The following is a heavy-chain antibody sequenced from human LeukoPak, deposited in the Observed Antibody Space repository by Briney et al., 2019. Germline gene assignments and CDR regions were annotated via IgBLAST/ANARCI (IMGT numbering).Heavy chain of an antibody. Sequence: PGRSLRLSCAASGFTFSSYGMHWVRQAPGKGLEWVAVISYDGSNKYYADSVKGRFTISRDNSKNTLYLQMNSLRAEDTAVYYCAKHNIGWGFFDLWGRGTQVTVSS. D-gene: IGHD6-19*01. CDR3: AKHNIGWGFFDL. J-gene: IGHJ2*01. CDR2: ISYDGSNK. V-gene: IGHV3-30*18. CDR1: GFTFSSYG.